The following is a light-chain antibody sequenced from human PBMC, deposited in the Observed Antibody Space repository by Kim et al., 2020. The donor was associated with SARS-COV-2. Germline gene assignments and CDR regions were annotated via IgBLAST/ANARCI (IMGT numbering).Light chain of an antibody. CDR1: QNISTY. CDR2: AAS. CDR3: QQSYNTPLT. J-gene: IGKJ4*01. V-gene: IGKV1-39*01. Sequence: DIQMTQSPSSLSASVGDRVTITCRASQNISTYLNWYQQKPGKAPRLLIYAASSLQSGVPSRFSGSGSGTDFTLTISSLQPEDFATYSCQQSYNTPLTFGGGTKVDIK.